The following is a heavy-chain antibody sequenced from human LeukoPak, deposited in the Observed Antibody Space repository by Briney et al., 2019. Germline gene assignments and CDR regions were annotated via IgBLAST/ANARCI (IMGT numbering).Heavy chain of an antibody. CDR2: ISSSSSYI. J-gene: IGHJ4*02. V-gene: IGHV3-21*01. D-gene: IGHD6-13*01. CDR3: ARDTGYSSSYPDY. Sequence: AGGSLRLSCAASGFTFSSYSMNWVRQAPGKGLEWVSSISSSSSYIYYADSVKGRFTISRDNAKNSLYLQMNSLRAEDTAVYYCARDTGYSSSYPDYWGQGTLVTVSS. CDR1: GFTFSSYS.